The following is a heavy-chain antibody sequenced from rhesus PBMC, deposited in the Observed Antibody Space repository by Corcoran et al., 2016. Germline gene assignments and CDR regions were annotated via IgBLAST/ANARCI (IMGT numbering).Heavy chain of an antibody. CDR2: VDPEDGEA. CDR3: ARAVTMVPTGY. V-gene: IGHV1-111*02. J-gene: IGHJ4*01. Sequence: EVQLVQSGAEGKKPGATVKISCKASGNNFTDHYPNWVGQAPGKGLEWMGCVDPEDGEAAYAQKFQDRVTLTADMSTDTAYMELSSLRSEDTAVYYCARAVTMVPTGYWGQGVLVTVSS. D-gene: IGHD4-17*01. CDR1: GNNFTDHY.